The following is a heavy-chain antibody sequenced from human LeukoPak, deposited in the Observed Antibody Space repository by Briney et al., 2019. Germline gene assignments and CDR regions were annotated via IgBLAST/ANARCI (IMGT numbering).Heavy chain of an antibody. CDR1: GYTFTSYY. D-gene: IGHD6-13*01. CDR2: INPSGGSA. CDR3: ASGQLRIAAAGTQGLPPH. V-gene: IGHV1-46*01. Sequence: GASVKVSCKASGYTFTSYYMHWVRQAPGQGLERMGIINPSGGSASYAQEFQGRVTMTRDTSTSTVYMELSSLKSEDTAVYYCASGQLRIAAAGTQGLPPHWGQGTLVTVSS. J-gene: IGHJ4*02.